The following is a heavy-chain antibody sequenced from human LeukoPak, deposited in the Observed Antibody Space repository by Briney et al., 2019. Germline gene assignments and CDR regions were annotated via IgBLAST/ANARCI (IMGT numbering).Heavy chain of an antibody. Sequence: SETLPLTCAVYGGSFSGYYWTWIRQPPGKGLEWIGEINYSGSTNYNPSLKSRVTISVDTSKNQFSLKLSSVTAADTAIYYCARVKRGGAKYWGQGALVTVSS. J-gene: IGHJ4*02. CDR2: INYSGST. CDR1: GGSFSGYY. CDR3: ARVKRGGAKY. V-gene: IGHV4-34*01.